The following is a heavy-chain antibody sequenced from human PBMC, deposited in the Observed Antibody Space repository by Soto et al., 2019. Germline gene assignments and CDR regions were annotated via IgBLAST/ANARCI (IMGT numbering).Heavy chain of an antibody. J-gene: IGHJ6*02. Sequence: QVQLVQSGAEVKKPGSSVKVSCKASGGSLSNYGISWVRQAPGQGLEWMGAIIPVFGTPNYAQKFQDRVTITADESTTTVYMEGRSLTSEETAVYYCARGDATKIVVTTYYAMDVWGQGTTVTVSS. CDR3: ARGDATKIVVTTYYAMDV. CDR2: IIPVFGTP. D-gene: IGHD3-22*01. V-gene: IGHV1-69*12. CDR1: GGSLSNYG.